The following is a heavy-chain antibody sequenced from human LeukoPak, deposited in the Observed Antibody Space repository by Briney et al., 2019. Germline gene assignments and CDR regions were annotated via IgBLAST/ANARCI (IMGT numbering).Heavy chain of an antibody. CDR1: GFTFSSYS. CDR3: ARGMSSSSPNYDY. CDR2: ITSSSTI. J-gene: IGHJ4*02. D-gene: IGHD6-6*01. Sequence: GGSLRLSCAASGFTFSSYSMNWVRQAPGKGLEWVSYITSSSTIYYADSVKGRFTISRDNSKNSLYLQMNSLRAEDTAVYYCARGMSSSSPNYDYWGQGTLVTVSS. V-gene: IGHV3-48*01.